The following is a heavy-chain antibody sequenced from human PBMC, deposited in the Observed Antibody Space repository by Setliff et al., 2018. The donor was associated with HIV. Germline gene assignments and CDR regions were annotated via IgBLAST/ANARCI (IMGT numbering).Heavy chain of an antibody. CDR1: GYYISSGYY. Sequence: PSETLSLTCAVSGYYISSGYYWAWIRQPPGKGLEWIGSINHSGITYYNPSLKSRVTISVDTSKNQFSLKVSSVTAADTAVYYCARDRVGSRHDAFEIWGQGTMVTVSS. J-gene: IGHJ3*02. CDR3: ARDRVGSRHDAFEI. V-gene: IGHV4-38-2*02. D-gene: IGHD1-26*01. CDR2: INHSGIT.